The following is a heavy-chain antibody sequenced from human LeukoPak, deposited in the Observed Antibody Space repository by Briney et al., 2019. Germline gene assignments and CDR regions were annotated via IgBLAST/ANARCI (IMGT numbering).Heavy chain of an antibody. V-gene: IGHV3-15*01. D-gene: IGHD2/OR15-2a*01. Sequence: GGSLRLSCAASGIIVSKTCMSWVRQAPGKGLEWVGRIKSKGNSGTTDHAAPVKGRFSISRDESTNTLNLQMNSLKTADTAVYYCTTYNSRDAFDVWGQGTLVTGSS. J-gene: IGHJ3*01. CDR2: IKSKGNSGTT. CDR3: TTYNSRDAFDV. CDR1: GIIVSKTC.